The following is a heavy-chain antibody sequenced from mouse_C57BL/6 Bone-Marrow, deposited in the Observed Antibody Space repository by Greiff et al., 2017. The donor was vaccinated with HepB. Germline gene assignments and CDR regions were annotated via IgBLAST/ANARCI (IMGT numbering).Heavy chain of an antibody. CDR2: IDPSDSYT. Sequence: VQLQQPGAELVMPGASVKLSCKASGYTFTSYWMHWVKQRPGQGLEWIGEIDPSDSYTNYNQKFKGKSTLTVDKSSSTAYMQLSSLTSEDSAVYYCARSEGSLLRWRDYAMDYWGQGTSVTVSS. CDR1: GYTFTSYW. J-gene: IGHJ4*01. D-gene: IGHD2-1*01. CDR3: ARSEGSLLRWRDYAMDY. V-gene: IGHV1-69*01.